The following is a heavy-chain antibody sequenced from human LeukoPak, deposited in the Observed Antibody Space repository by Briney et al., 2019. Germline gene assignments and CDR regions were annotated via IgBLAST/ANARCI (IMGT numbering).Heavy chain of an antibody. CDR1: GGSISSSSYY. D-gene: IGHD3-22*01. CDR3: ARHNALYSDTSGTKRGFDY. Sequence: KPSETLSLTCTVSGGSISSSSYYWGWIRQPPGKGLEWIGNVYYSGSTYYNPSLKSRVTISADTSKNQFSLKLSSVTAADTAVYYCARHNALYSDTSGTKRGFDYWGQGTLVTVSS. CDR2: VYYSGST. V-gene: IGHV4-39*01. J-gene: IGHJ4*02.